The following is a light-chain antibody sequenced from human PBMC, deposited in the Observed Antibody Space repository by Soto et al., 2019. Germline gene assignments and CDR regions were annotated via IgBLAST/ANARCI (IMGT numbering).Light chain of an antibody. CDR2: EVN. J-gene: IGLJ1*01. CDR1: SSDVGSYNY. V-gene: IGLV2-8*01. Sequence: QSALTQPPSASGSPGQSLTISCTGTSSDVGSYNYVSWYQQHPGKAPKLLIFEVNRRPSGVPGRFSGSKSGNTASLTVSGLQAEDEADYYCSAYAGDCKGVFGTVTKVTVL. CDR3: SAYAGDCKGV.